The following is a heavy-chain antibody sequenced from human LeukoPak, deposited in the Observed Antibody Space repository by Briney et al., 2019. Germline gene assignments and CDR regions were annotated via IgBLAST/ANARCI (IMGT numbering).Heavy chain of an antibody. D-gene: IGHD1/OR15-1a*01. V-gene: IGHV4-31*03. CDR1: GGSISSGGYY. J-gene: IGHJ4*02. CDR2: IYYSGST. Sequence: SQTQSLTCTVSGGSISSGGYYWSWIRQHPGKGLEWIGYIYYSGSTYYNPSLKSRVTISVDTSKNQFALKLSSVTAADTAVYYCARSIIGTRSKFDYWGQGTLVTVSS. CDR3: ARSIIGTRSKFDY.